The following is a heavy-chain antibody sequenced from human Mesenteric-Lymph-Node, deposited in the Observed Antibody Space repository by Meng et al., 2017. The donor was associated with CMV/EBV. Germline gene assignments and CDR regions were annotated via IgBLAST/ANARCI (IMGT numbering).Heavy chain of an antibody. D-gene: IGHD1-26*01. CDR1: GFTFSRFW. V-gene: IGHV3-7*01. CDR2: IKEDGSER. CDR3: GRAAYSGDGLDV. J-gene: IGHJ6*02. Sequence: GGSLRLSCAASGFTFSRFWMTWVRQAPGKGLEWVANIKEDGSERSHVDSVKGRFTISRDNAKNPLYLQMNSLRAEDTAVYYCGRAAYSGDGLDVWGQGTTVTVSS.